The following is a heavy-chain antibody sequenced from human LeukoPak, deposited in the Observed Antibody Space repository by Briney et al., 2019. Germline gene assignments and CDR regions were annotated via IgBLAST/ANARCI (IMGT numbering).Heavy chain of an antibody. J-gene: IGHJ3*02. CDR1: GFTFSSYS. Sequence: GGSLRLSCAASGFTFSSYSMNWVRQAPGKGLEWVSSISSSSSYIYYADSVKGRFTISRDNAKNSLYLQMNSLRAGDTAVYYCARGREEGAFDIWGQGTMVTVSS. CDR2: ISSSSSYI. V-gene: IGHV3-21*01. CDR3: ARGREEGAFDI.